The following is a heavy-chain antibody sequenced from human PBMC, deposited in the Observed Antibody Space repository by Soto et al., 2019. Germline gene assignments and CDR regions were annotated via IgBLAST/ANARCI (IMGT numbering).Heavy chain of an antibody. J-gene: IGHJ6*02. V-gene: IGHV3-33*01. CDR2: IWYDGSNK. CDR3: ARVRRPQGYYYGMDV. Sequence: GGSLRLSCAASGFTFSSYGMHWVRQAPGKGLEWVAVIWYDGSNKYYADSVKGRFTISRDNSKNTLYLQMNSLRAEDTAVYYCARVRRPQGYYYGMDVCGQGTTVTVSS. D-gene: IGHD6-25*01. CDR1: GFTFSSYG.